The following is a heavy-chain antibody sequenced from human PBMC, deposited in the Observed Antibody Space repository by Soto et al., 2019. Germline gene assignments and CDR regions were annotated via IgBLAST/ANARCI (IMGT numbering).Heavy chain of an antibody. V-gene: IGHV2-70*11. CDR3: ARGSCVLRFLEWPPEDAFDI. CDR1: GFSLSTSGMC. J-gene: IGHJ3*02. CDR2: IDWDDDK. D-gene: IGHD3-3*01. Sequence: SGPTLVNPTQTLTLTCTFSGFSLSTSGMCVSWIRQPPGKALEWLARIDWDDDKYYSTSLKTRLTISKDTSKNQVVLTMTNMDPVDTATYYCARGSCVLRFLEWPPEDAFDIWGQGTMVTVSS.